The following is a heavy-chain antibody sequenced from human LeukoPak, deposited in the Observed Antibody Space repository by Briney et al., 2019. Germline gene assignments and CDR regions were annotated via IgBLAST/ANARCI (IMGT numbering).Heavy chain of an antibody. CDR3: ARHTGYSSGWYINGDYYYGMDV. CDR1: GGSISSYY. CDR2: IYYSGST. D-gene: IGHD6-19*01. Sequence: SETLSLTCTVSGGSISSYYWSWIRQPPGKGLEWIGYIYYSGSTNYNPSLKSRVTISVDTSKNQFSLKLSSVNAADTAVYYCARHTGYSSGWYINGDYYYGMDVWGQGTTVTVSS. J-gene: IGHJ6*02. V-gene: IGHV4-59*08.